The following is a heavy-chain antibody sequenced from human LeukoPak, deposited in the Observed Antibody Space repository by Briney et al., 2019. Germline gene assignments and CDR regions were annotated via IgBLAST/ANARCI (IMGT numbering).Heavy chain of an antibody. CDR2: IYYSGST. V-gene: IGHV4-39*07. CDR3: ARDPLYYFDY. Sequence: SETLSLTCTVSGGSISSGSYYWGWIRQPPGKGLEWIGSIYYSGSTYYNPSLKSRVTISVDTSKNQFSLKLSSVTAADTAVYYCARDPLYYFDYWGQGTLVTVSS. CDR1: GGSISSGSYY. J-gene: IGHJ4*02.